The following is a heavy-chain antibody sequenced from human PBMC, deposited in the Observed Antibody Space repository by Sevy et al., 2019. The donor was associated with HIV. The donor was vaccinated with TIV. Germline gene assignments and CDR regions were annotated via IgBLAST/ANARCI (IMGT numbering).Heavy chain of an antibody. V-gene: IGHV3-49*03. CDR3: SRDRYGSQSYAADH. J-gene: IGHJ5*02. CDR1: GFSFDNYV. Sequence: GGSLRLSCSASGFSFDNYVMNWFRQAPGKWLEWVGFIRSKLYGGTTEYAASVKGRFTISRDDSKSIAYLQMNSLKTEDSGVYYCSRDRYGSQSYAADHWGQGTLVTVSS. CDR2: IRSKLYGGTT. D-gene: IGHD3-10*01.